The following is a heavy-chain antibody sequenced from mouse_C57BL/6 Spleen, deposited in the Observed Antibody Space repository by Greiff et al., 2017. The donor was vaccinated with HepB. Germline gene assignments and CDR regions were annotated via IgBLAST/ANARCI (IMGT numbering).Heavy chain of an antibody. J-gene: IGHJ2*01. Sequence: VEAGGGLVKPGGSLKLSCAASGFTVSDYGMHWVRQAPEKGLEWVAYISSGSSTIYYADTVKGRFTISRDNTKNTRFLQMTSLRAEDTAMYYCARPAWDENDCDYWGQGTTLTVSS. D-gene: IGHD4-1*01. CDR1: GFTVSDYG. CDR2: ISSGSSTI. CDR3: ARPAWDENDCDY. V-gene: IGHV5-17*01.